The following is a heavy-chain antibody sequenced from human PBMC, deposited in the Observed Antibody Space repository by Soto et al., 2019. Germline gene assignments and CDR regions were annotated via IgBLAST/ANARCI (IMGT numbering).Heavy chain of an antibody. V-gene: IGHV4-59*01. CDR2: IYYSGST. CDR1: GGSISSYY. D-gene: IGHD3-10*01. J-gene: IGHJ5*02. Sequence: QVQLQESGPGLVKPSETLSLTCTVSGGSISSYYWSWIRQPPGKGLEWIGYIYYSGSTNYNPSLKCRVTISVDTSKNQFALKLSSVTAADTAVYYCARGGSGSYGDWFDPWGQGTLVTVSS. CDR3: ARGGSGSYGDWFDP.